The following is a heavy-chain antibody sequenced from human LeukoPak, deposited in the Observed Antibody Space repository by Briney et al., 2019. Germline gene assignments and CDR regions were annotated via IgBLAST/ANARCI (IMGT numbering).Heavy chain of an antibody. J-gene: IGHJ4*02. CDR1: GYTFTSYG. D-gene: IGHD2-21*02. Sequence: ASVKVSCKASGYTFTSYGISWVRQAPAQGLEWMGWISAYNGNTNYAHKLQVRVTMTTDTSTSTAYMELRGLRSDDTAVYYCASTRSLAVTALDDYWGQGTLVTVSS. CDR2: ISAYNGNT. V-gene: IGHV1-18*01. CDR3: ASTRSLAVTALDDY.